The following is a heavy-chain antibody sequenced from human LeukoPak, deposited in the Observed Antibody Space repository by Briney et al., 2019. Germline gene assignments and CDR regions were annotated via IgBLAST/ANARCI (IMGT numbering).Heavy chain of an antibody. CDR1: GGSFSGYY. J-gene: IGHJ4*02. CDR2: INHSGST. Sequence: SETLSLTCAVYGGSFSGYYWSWIRQPPGKGLEWIGEINHSGSTNYNPSLKSRVTISVDTSKNQFSLKLSSVTAADTAVYYCARGRGRYYYDSSGYYYWGQGTLVTVSS. V-gene: IGHV4-34*01. CDR3: ARGRGRYYYDSSGYYY. D-gene: IGHD3-22*01.